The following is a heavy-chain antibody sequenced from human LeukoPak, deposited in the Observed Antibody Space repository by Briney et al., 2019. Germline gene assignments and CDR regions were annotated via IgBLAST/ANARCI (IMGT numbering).Heavy chain of an antibody. CDR2: IYYSGST. V-gene: IGHV4-38-2*01. CDR1: GFTFDDYA. CDR3: ARAPEYFDSSGYLYYFYYYGMDV. D-gene: IGHD3-22*01. J-gene: IGHJ6*02. Sequence: PGGSLRLSCAASGFTFDDYAMHWVRQAPGKGLEWIGSIYYSGSTYYNPSLKSRVTISVDTSKNQFSLKLSSVTAADTAVYYCARAPEYFDSSGYLYYFYYYGMDVWGQGTTVTVSS.